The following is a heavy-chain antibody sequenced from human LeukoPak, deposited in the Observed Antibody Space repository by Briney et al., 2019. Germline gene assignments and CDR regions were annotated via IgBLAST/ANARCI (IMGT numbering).Heavy chain of an antibody. CDR1: GGSISSGGYY. CDR3: AICLKEGAFDI. CDR2: IYHSGST. Sequence: PSETLSLTCTVSGGSISSGGYYWSWIRQPPGKGLEWIGYIYHSGSTYYNPSLKSRVTISVDRSKNQFSLKLSSVTAADTAVYYCAICLKEGAFDIWGQGTMVTVSS. J-gene: IGHJ3*02. D-gene: IGHD3-16*01. V-gene: IGHV4-30-2*01.